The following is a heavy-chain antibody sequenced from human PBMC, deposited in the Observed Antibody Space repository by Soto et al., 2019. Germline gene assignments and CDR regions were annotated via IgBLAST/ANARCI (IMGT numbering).Heavy chain of an antibody. CDR3: ARGDSSSLTL. CDR1: GFTFSSYD. J-gene: IGHJ4*02. CDR2: IGTAGDT. V-gene: IGHV3-13*01. Sequence: PGGSLRLSCAASGFTFSSYDMHWFRQATGKGLEWVSAIGTAGDTYYPGSVKGRFTISRENAKNSLYLQMNSLRAEDTAVYHCARGDSSSLTLWGQGTLVTVST. D-gene: IGHD6-13*01.